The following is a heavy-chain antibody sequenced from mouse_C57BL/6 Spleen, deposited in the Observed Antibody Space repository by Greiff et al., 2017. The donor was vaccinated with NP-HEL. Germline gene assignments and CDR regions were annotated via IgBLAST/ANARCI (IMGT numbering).Heavy chain of an antibody. CDR3: ARLLINFDD. J-gene: IGHJ2*01. V-gene: IGHV1S81*02. D-gene: IGHD2-1*01. CDR2: INPSNGRT. CDR1: GYTLTSYW. Sequence: VQLQQSGAELVNPGASVNLSCKASGYTLTSYWMHWVKQRPGQGLEWIGEINPSNGRTNYNEKFKSKATLTVDKSSSTAYMQLSSPTSEDSAVYCCARLLINFDDWGQGTTLTVSS.